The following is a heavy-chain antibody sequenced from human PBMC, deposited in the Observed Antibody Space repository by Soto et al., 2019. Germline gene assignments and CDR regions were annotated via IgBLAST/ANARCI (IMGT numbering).Heavy chain of an antibody. CDR1: GGTFSSYA. V-gene: IGHV1-69*06. CDR3: ARVDCSGGSCYSESLGDYGMDV. D-gene: IGHD2-15*01. CDR2: IIPIFGTA. J-gene: IGHJ6*02. Sequence: QVQLVQSGAEVKKPGSSVKVSCKASGGTFSSYAISWVRQAPGQGLEWMGGIIPIFGTANYAQKFQGRVTITADKSTSPAYMELSSQRCEDTAVYYCARVDCSGGSCYSESLGDYGMDVWGQGTTGTVSS.